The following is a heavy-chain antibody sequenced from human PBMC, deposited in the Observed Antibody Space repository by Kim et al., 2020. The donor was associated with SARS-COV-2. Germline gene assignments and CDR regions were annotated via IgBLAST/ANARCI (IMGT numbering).Heavy chain of an antibody. V-gene: IGHV1-2*02. D-gene: IGHD3-9*01. J-gene: IGHJ3*02. Sequence: ASVKVSCKASVYTFTGYYMHWVRQAPGQGLEWMGWINPNSGGTNYAQKFQGRVTMTRDTSISTAYMELSRLRSDDTAVYYCARDRPYYDILTGSETFDIWGQGTMVTVSS. CDR1: VYTFTGYY. CDR3: ARDRPYYDILTGSETFDI. CDR2: INPNSGGT.